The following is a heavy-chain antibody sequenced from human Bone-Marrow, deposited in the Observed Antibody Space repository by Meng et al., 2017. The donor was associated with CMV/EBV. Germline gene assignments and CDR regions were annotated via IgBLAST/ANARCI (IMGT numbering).Heavy chain of an antibody. J-gene: IGHJ5*02. D-gene: IGHD6-13*01. CDR3: AREGGYGGFDP. CDR2: INSDGSST. CDR1: GFTFLSYW. V-gene: IGHV3-74*01. Sequence: LSGAASGFTFLSYWMHWVRQAPGKGLVWVSRINSDGSSTSYADSVKGRFTISRDNAKNTLYLQMNSLRAEDTAVYYCAREGGYGGFDPWGQGTLVTVSS.